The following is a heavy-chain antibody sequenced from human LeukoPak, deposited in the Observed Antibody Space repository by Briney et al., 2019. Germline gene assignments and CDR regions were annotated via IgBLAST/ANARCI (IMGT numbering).Heavy chain of an antibody. J-gene: IGHJ3*02. V-gene: IGHV1-69*02. D-gene: IGHD3-10*01. CDR3: AREPYYGSGSSAFDI. CDR1: GGTFSSYT. Sequence: SVKVSCKASGGTFSSYTISWLRQAPGQGLEWMGRIIPILGIANYAQKFQGRVTITADKSTSTAYMELSSLRSEDTAVYYCAREPYYGSGSSAFDIWGQGTMVTVSS. CDR2: IIPILGIA.